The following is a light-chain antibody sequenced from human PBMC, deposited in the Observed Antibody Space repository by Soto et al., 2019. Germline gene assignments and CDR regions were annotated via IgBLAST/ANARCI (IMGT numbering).Light chain of an antibody. J-gene: IGLJ7*01. CDR3: ASYAGTKLVV. CDR2: EGS. Sequence: QSALTQPASVSGSPGQSITISCTGTSSDVGSYNLVSWYQQHPGKAPKLMIYEGSKRPSGVPDRFSGSKSGSTASLTVSGLQADDEADYYCASYAGTKLVVFGSGTQLTVL. V-gene: IGLV2-14*02. CDR1: SSDVGSYNL.